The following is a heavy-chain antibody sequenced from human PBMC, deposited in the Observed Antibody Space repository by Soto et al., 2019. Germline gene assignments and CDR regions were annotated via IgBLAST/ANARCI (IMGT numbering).Heavy chain of an antibody. CDR3: AKSAFTSGWYFRAPSYDV. V-gene: IGHV4-34*01. CDR1: GGSFNDYF. Sequence: QVQLQQWGAGLVKSSETLSLTCAVYGGSFNDYFWTWFRQSPGKGLEWLGEMNYSGRSNHNPKSRVTISVDTSKNQFSLQITSVTAAGTAMYYCAKSAFTSGWYFRAPSYDVWSQGTMVFVSS. D-gene: IGHD6-19*01. J-gene: IGHJ3*01. CDR2: MNYSGRS.